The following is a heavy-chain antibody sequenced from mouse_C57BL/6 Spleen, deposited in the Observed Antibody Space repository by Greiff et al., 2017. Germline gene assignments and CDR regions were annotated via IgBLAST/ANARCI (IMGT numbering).Heavy chain of an antibody. CDR3: ARKDYYGSRYWYFDV. V-gene: IGHV1-55*01. J-gene: IGHJ1*03. Sequence: QVQLQQPGAELVKPGASVKMSCKASGYTFTSYWITWVKQRPGQGLEWIGDIYPGSGSTNYNEKFKSKATLTVDTSSSTAYMQLSSLTSEDSAVYYCARKDYYGSRYWYFDVWGTGTTVTVSS. D-gene: IGHD1-1*01. CDR1: GYTFTSYW. CDR2: IYPGSGST.